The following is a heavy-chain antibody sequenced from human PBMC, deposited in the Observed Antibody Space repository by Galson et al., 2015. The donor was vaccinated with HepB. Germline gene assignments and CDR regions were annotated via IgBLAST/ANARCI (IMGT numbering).Heavy chain of an antibody. V-gene: IGHV1-45*02. CDR3: ASSHPGEIVVVPAATSDAFDI. J-gene: IGHJ3*02. CDR2: ITPFNGNT. Sequence: SVKVSCKASGYTFTYRYLHWVRQAPGQALEWMGWITPFNGNTNYAQKFQDRVTITRDRSMSTAYMELGSLRSEDTAMYYCASSHPGEIVVVPAATSDAFDIWGQGTMVTVSS. CDR1: GYTFTYRY. D-gene: IGHD2-2*01.